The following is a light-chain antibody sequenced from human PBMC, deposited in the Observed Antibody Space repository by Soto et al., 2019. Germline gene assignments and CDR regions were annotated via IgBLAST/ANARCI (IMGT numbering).Light chain of an antibody. CDR3: NPYYQFPMYT. CDR2: GAS. Sequence: TISAVALSLSPGNIFTLSCKVSAGVSGHLDWVQQKPSQAPRLIIYGASTRATGIAVRFSGSGCGTEFNLTISILYHEDVGVRYCNPYYQFPMYTFAQ. V-gene: IGKV3-15*01. CDR1: AGVSGH. J-gene: IGKJ1*01.